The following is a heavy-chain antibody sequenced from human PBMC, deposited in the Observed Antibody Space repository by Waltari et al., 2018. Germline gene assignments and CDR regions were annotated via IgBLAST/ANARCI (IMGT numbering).Heavy chain of an antibody. Sequence: EVQLVQSGAEVKKPGESVKISCKGSGSNFISYSLAWVRQMPGKVLEWMGSIYTDDCDLRYSPSFQGQVTISADKSISTAYLQWSSLRASETAMYYCARLGSAFDMWGQGTMVTVSS. J-gene: IGHJ3*02. D-gene: IGHD2-15*01. CDR2: IYTDDCDL. CDR1: GSNFISYS. CDR3: ARLGSAFDM. V-gene: IGHV5-51*03.